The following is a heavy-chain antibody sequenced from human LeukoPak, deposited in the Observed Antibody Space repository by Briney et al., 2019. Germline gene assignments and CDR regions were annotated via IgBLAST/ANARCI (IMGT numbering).Heavy chain of an antibody. CDR1: GFTFSSYA. J-gene: IGHJ4*02. CDR2: ISGSGGST. V-gene: IGHV3-23*01. D-gene: IGHD3-3*01. Sequence: GGSLRLSCAASGFTFSSYAMSWVRQAPGKGLEWVSAISGSGGSTYYADSVKGRFTISRDNAKNSLFLQMNSLRGEDTAVYFCAIIPYHFRGSYFRLDSWGQGTLVTVSS. CDR3: AIIPYHFRGSYFRLDS.